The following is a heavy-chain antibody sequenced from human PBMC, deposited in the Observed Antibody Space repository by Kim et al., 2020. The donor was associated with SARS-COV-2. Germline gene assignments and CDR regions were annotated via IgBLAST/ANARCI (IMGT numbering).Heavy chain of an antibody. D-gene: IGHD3-10*01. J-gene: IGHJ4*02. V-gene: IGHV3-21*01. CDR2: ISSSSSYI. Sequence: GGSLRLSCAASGFTFSSYSMNWVRQAPGKGLEWVSSISSSSSYIYYADSVKGRFTISRDNVKNSLYLQMNSLRAEDTAVYYCARAFQGGSGSYFDYWGQGTLVTVSS. CDR1: GFTFSSYS. CDR3: ARAFQGGSGSYFDY.